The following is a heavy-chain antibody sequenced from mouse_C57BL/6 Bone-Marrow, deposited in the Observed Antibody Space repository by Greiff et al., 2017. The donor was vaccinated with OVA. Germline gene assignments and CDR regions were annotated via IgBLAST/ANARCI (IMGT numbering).Heavy chain of an antibody. Sequence: EVHLVESGGGLVQPGGSLSLSCAASGFTFTDYYMSWVRQPPGKALEWLGFIRNKANGYTTEYSASVKGRFTISRDNSQSILYLQMNALRAEDSATYYCARYMVYLYYFDYWGQGTTLTVSS. CDR1: GFTFTDYY. J-gene: IGHJ2*01. D-gene: IGHD5-5*01. V-gene: IGHV7-3*01. CDR3: ARYMVYLYYFDY. CDR2: IRNKANGYTT.